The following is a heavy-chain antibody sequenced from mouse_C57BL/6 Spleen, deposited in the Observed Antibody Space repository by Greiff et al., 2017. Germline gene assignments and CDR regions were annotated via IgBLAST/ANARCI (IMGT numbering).Heavy chain of an antibody. CDR1: GYSITSGYY. V-gene: IGHV3-6*01. D-gene: IGHD2-13*01. CDR2: ISYDGSN. Sequence: ESGPGLVKPSQSLSLTCSVTGYSITSGYYWNWIRQFPGNKLEWMGYISYDGSNNYNPSLKNRISITRDTSKNQFFLKLNSVTTEDTATYYCARAPGGGEGYAMDYWGQGTSVTVSS. J-gene: IGHJ4*01. CDR3: ARAPGGGEGYAMDY.